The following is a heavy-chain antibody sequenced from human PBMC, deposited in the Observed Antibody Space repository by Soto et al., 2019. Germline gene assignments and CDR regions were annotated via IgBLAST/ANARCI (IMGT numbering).Heavy chain of an antibody. V-gene: IGHV2-5*02. CDR1: GFSLSTSGVG. Sequence: SGPTLVNPTQTLTLTCTFSGFSLSTSGVGVGWIRQPPEKALEWLALIYWDDDKRYNPSLNSRLSITKNTSKNQVVLTMINMDPVDTAIYYCARISAGGSGRNYFDYWGQGTLVTVSS. CDR3: ARISAGGSGRNYFDY. CDR2: IYWDDDK. D-gene: IGHD1-26*01. J-gene: IGHJ4*02.